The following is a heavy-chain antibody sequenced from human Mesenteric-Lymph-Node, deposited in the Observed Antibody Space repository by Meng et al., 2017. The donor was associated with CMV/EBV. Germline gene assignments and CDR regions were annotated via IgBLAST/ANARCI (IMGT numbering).Heavy chain of an antibody. CDR3: ARGRPSTVATLNPPEY. V-gene: IGHV1-8*01. D-gene: IGHD5-12*01. CDR1: GYIFISYE. Sequence: ASVKVSCKASGYIFISYEINWARQATGQGLEWVGWMNPNSGNTGYAQKFQGRVTMTRDTSISTAYMELSSLTSEDTAVYYCARGRPSTVATLNPPEYWGQGTLVTVSS. J-gene: IGHJ4*02. CDR2: MNPNSGNT.